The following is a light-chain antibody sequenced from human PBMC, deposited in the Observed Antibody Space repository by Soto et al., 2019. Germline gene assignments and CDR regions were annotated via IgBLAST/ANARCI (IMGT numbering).Light chain of an antibody. J-gene: IGLJ1*01. CDR1: SSDVGGYNY. CDR3: SSYTSSSTYV. Sequence: QSVLTQPASVSGSPGQSITISCTGTSSDVGGYNYVSWYQQHPGKAPKVMIYEVSNRPSGVSNRFSGSKSGNTASLTTSGLQAEDEADYYCSSYTSSSTYVFGTGTKVTVL. V-gene: IGLV2-14*01. CDR2: EVS.